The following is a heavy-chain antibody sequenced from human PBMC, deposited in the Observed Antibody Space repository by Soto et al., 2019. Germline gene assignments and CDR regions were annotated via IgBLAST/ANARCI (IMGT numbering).Heavy chain of an antibody. D-gene: IGHD5-12*01. CDR3: AKDLYSGYGRHATYYYYGMDV. Sequence: GGSLRLSCAASGFTFSNYWMYWVRQVPGEGLVWVSAISRSGGSTYYADSVKGRFTISRDNSKNTLYLQMNSLRAEDTAVYYCAKDLYSGYGRHATYYYYGMDVWGQGTTVTVSS. J-gene: IGHJ6*02. CDR2: ISRSGGST. V-gene: IGHV3-23*01. CDR1: GFTFSNYW.